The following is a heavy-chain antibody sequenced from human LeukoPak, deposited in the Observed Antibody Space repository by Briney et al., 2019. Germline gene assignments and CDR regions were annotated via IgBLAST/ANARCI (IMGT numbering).Heavy chain of an antibody. D-gene: IGHD2-15*01. V-gene: IGHV4-38-2*02. Sequence: SETLSLTCTVSGYSVSSGYYWGWIRQPPGKGLEWIGSIYHSGSTYYNPSLKSRVTISVDTSKNQFSLKLSSVTAADTAVYYCAREEAQGRLGYWGQGTLVTVSS. J-gene: IGHJ4*02. CDR1: GYSVSSGYY. CDR3: AREEAQGRLGY. CDR2: IYHSGST.